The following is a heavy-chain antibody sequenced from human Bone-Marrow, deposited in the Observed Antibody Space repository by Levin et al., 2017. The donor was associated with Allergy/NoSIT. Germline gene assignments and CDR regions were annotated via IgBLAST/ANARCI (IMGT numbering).Heavy chain of an antibody. V-gene: IGHV3-74*01. D-gene: IGHD2-15*01. J-gene: IGHJ4*02. Sequence: PGGSLRLSCAASGFTFSGYWMHWVRQVPGKGLIWVSRINSDGSITTYADSVKGRFSISRDNAKNTLFLQMNSLRPEDTAVYYCARGEGECSGGTCYFDYWGQGSLVTVSS. CDR2: INSDGSIT. CDR3: ARGEGECSGGTCYFDY. CDR1: GFTFSGYW.